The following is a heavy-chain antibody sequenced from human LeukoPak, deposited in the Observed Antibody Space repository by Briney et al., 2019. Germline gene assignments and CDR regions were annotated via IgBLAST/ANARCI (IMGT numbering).Heavy chain of an antibody. J-gene: IGHJ4*02. Sequence: GGSLRLSCAASGFTFSSYAMNWVRQAPGKGLEWVSSISGSGGSTYYADSVKGRFTISRDNSKNTLFLQMNSLKADDTAVYYCAKGGGGVLASWGQGTLVTVSS. CDR1: GFTFSSYA. CDR2: ISGSGGST. V-gene: IGHV3-23*01. D-gene: IGHD3-16*01. CDR3: AKGGGGVLAS.